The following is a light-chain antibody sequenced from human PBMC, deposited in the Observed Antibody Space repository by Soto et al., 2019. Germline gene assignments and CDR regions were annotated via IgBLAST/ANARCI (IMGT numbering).Light chain of an antibody. CDR3: QQYHNSPPIT. Sequence: IVIMQARDTLAVGPGVDATLRRIIKQSVSSNLAWYQQKPGQAPRLLIYGASTRATGIPARFSGSGSGTEFTHTISRLQSEDFAVYYCQQYHNSPPITFGVGTRLEIK. J-gene: IGKJ5*01. CDR1: QSVSSN. V-gene: IGKV3-15*01. CDR2: GAS.